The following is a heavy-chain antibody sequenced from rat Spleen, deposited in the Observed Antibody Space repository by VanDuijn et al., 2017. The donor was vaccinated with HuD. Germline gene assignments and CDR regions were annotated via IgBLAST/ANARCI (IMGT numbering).Heavy chain of an antibody. CDR3: AKDKDGGYVMDA. CDR2: INPSGGAT. Sequence: EVQLVESGGGLVQPGRSLKLSCVASGFTFNNYWMTWIRQAPGKGLEWVTSINPSGGATYYRDSVKGRFTVSRDNAKSTLYLQMNSLRSEDTATYYCAKDKDGGYVMDAWGQGASVTVSS. D-gene: IGHD1-11*01. CDR1: GFTFNNYW. V-gene: IGHV5-31*01. J-gene: IGHJ4*01.